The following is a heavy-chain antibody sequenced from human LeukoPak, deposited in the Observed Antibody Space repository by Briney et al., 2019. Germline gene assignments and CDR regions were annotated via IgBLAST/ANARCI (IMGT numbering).Heavy chain of an antibody. Sequence: GGSLRLSCAASGFTFSSYAMSWLRQAPGKGLEWVSAISGSGRSIYYADSVKGRFTISRDNSKNTLYLQMNSLRAEDTAVYYCAKSLYCNGGSCYSFYYYYYYMDVWGKGTTVTVSS. CDR3: AKSLYCNGGSCYSFYYYYYYMDV. D-gene: IGHD2-15*01. CDR1: GFTFSSYA. J-gene: IGHJ6*03. V-gene: IGHV3-23*01. CDR2: ISGSGRSI.